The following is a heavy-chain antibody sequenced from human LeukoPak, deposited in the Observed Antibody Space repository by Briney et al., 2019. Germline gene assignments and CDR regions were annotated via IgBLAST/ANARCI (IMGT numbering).Heavy chain of an antibody. Sequence: GASVKVSCKASGDTFSSYAISWVRQAPGQGLEWMGGIIPIFGTAKYAQKFQGRVTITADESTSTAYMELSSLRSEDTAVYYCARTSTYGGNSDFDYWGQGTLVTVSS. CDR3: ARTSTYGGNSDFDY. J-gene: IGHJ4*02. V-gene: IGHV1-69*13. CDR2: IIPIFGTA. CDR1: GDTFSSYA. D-gene: IGHD4-23*01.